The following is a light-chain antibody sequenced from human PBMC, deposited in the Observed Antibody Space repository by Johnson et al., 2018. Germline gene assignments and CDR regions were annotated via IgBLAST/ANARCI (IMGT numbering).Light chain of an antibody. CDR1: SSNIGNNY. CDR3: GTWDSSLSAGNV. J-gene: IGLJ1*01. CDR2: ENN. Sequence: QSVLTQPPSVSAAPGQKVTISCSGSSSNIGNNYVSWYQQLPGTAPKLLIYENNKRPSGIPDRFSGSKSGTSATLAITGLQTGDEADHYCGTWDSSLSAGNVFGTGTKVPVL. V-gene: IGLV1-51*02.